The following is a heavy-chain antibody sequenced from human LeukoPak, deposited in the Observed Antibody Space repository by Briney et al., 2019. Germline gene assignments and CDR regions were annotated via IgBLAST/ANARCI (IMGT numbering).Heavy chain of an antibody. V-gene: IGHV3-23*01. Sequence: PGGSLRLSCAACGLSFNTFAMSWVRQAPGKGLEWVSGNGGDDPYYADSVRGRFTTSRDNSRNTLHLQMTNLRAEDTAVYYCAKYGQSFNSVWDYFDSWDQGTLVTVSS. CDR1: GLSFNTFA. D-gene: IGHD4-17*01. CDR3: AKYGQSFNSVWDYFDS. J-gene: IGHJ4*02. CDR2: NGGDDP.